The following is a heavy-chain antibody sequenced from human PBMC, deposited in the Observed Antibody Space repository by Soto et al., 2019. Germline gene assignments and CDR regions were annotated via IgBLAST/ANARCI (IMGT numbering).Heavy chain of an antibody. J-gene: IGHJ4*02. CDR2: IIPILGIA. D-gene: IGHD1-26*01. Sequence: QVQLVQSGAEVKKPGSSVKVSCKASGGTFSSYTISWVRQAPGQGLEWMGRIIPILGIANYAQKFQGRVTITADKSTRTASMELSGRGSEDRAVYYCARGGPVGAGWGQGTLVTVSS. V-gene: IGHV1-69*02. CDR1: GGTFSSYT. CDR3: ARGGPVGAG.